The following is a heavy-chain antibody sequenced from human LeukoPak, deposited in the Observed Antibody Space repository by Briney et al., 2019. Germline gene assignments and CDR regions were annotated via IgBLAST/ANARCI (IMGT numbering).Heavy chain of an antibody. J-gene: IGHJ4*02. CDR1: GFTFSGST. CDR2: ISTSSSYI. CDR3: TKIMETGPRGDIDY. Sequence: GGSLRLSCAASGFTFSGSTMNWVRQAPGKGLEWVSFISTSSSYIYYADSVRGRFTISRDNAKNSLYLQMNSLRAEDTAVYYCTKIMETGPRGDIDYWGQGTLVTVSS. V-gene: IGHV3-21*01. D-gene: IGHD2-21*02.